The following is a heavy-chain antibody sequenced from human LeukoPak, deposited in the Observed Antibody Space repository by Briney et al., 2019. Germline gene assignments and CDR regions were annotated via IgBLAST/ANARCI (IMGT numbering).Heavy chain of an antibody. Sequence: GAAVKVSCKASGGTFSSYANSWVRQAPGQGLEWMGGIIPIIGRANDAQKFQGRVTITADESTSKDYMELSSLRSEDKAGYYWSRERGDILTGFHAFDISGEGTMGSVSS. V-gene: IGHV1-69*13. CDR3: SRERGDILTGFHAFDI. CDR1: GGTFSSYA. J-gene: IGHJ3*02. D-gene: IGHD3-9*01. CDR2: IIPIIGRA.